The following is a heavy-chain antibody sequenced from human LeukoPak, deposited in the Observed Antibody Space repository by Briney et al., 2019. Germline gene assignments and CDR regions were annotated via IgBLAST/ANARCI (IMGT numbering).Heavy chain of an antibody. CDR1: GFTLSSYA. V-gene: IGHV3-30*04. Sequence: PGGSLRLSCAASGFTLSSYAMHWVRQAPGKGLEWVAVISYDGSNKYYADSVKGRFTISRDNSKNTLYLQMNSLRAEDTAVYYCARDIRDYGDYNWFDPWGQGTLVTVSS. CDR3: ARDIRDYGDYNWFDP. CDR2: ISYDGSNK. D-gene: IGHD4-17*01. J-gene: IGHJ5*02.